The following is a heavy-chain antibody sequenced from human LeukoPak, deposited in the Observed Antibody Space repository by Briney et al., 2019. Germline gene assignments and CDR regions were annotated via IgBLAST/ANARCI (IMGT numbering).Heavy chain of an antibody. V-gene: IGHV3-66*01. Sequence: GGSLRLSCAASGFTVSSNYMSWVRQAPGKGLEWVSVIYGGGSTYYADSVKGRFTISRDNSKNTLYLQMNSLRAEDTAVYYCASTRAAAGTIEDYWGQGTLVTVSS. CDR2: IYGGGST. J-gene: IGHJ4*02. D-gene: IGHD6-13*01. CDR1: GFTVSSNY. CDR3: ASTRAAAGTIEDY.